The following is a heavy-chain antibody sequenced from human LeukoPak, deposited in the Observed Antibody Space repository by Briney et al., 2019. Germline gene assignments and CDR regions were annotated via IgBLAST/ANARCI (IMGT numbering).Heavy chain of an antibody. Sequence: PGRSLRLSCAASGSTFSGHLLHWVRQAPDKGLEWVAGTAYEGGEKYYADSVSGRFTISRDNSDNTVYLQMNGLRLEDTAVYFCAREGDRHLTFDYWGRGTLVTVSS. V-gene: IGHV3-30*01. CDR1: GSTFSGHL. CDR3: AREGDRHLTFDY. D-gene: IGHD3-16*01. J-gene: IGHJ4*02. CDR2: TAYEGGEK.